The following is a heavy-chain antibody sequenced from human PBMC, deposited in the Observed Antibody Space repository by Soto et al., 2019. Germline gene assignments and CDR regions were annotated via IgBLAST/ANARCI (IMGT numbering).Heavy chain of an antibody. CDR1: GGTFSSYT. CDR2: IIPILGIA. D-gene: IGHD1-26*01. CDR3: ARRGAGPGAFDI. Sequence: QVQLVQSGAEVKKPGSSVKVSCKASGGTFSSYTISWVRQAPGQGLEWMGRIIPILGIANYAQKFQGRVTITADKSTITAYMELSSLRSEDTAVYYCARRGAGPGAFDIWGQGTMVTVSS. J-gene: IGHJ3*02. V-gene: IGHV1-69*02.